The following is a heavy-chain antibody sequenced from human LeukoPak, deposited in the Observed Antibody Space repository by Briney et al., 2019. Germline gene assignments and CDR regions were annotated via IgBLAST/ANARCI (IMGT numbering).Heavy chain of an antibody. CDR2: ISYDGSNK. J-gene: IGHJ6*04. CDR3: AVSSYRTGGYCYYYGIDV. CDR1: GFTFSSYA. V-gene: IGHV3-30*04. Sequence: PGRSLRLSCAASGFTFSSYAMHWVRQAPGKGLEWVAVISYDGSNKYYADSVKGRFTISRDNSKNTLYLQMNSLRADETAVYYSAVSSYRTGGYCYYYGIDVWGKGTTVTVSA. D-gene: IGHD6-6*01.